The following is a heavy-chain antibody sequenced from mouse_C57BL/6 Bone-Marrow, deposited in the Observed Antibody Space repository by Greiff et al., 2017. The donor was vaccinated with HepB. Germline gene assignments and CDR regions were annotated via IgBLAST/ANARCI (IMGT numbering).Heavy chain of an antibody. Sequence: QVHVKQSGAELARPGASVKLSCKASGYTFTSYGISWVKQSTGQGLEWIGEIYPRSGNTYYNEKFKGKATLTADKSSSTAYMELRSLTSEDAAVYVCARWLLESFDYWGQGTTLTVSS. CDR1: GYTFTSYG. D-gene: IGHD2-3*01. J-gene: IGHJ2*01. CDR3: ARWLLESFDY. CDR2: IYPRSGNT. V-gene: IGHV1-81*01.